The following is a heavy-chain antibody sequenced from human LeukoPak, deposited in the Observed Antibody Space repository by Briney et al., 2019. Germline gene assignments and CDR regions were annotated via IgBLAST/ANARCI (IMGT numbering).Heavy chain of an antibody. CDR3: ARGLPSQTFGTTVTS. D-gene: IGHD4-17*01. CDR1: GYTFTTYD. CDR2: MKPDSGYT. Sequence: GASVKVSCKASGYTFTTYDINWVRQATGQGLEWMGWMKPDSGYTGYAQKFRGRVTMTRNTSISTAYMELSGLRSEDTAVYYCARGLPSQTFGTTVTSWGQGTLVTVSS. V-gene: IGHV1-8*01. J-gene: IGHJ4*02.